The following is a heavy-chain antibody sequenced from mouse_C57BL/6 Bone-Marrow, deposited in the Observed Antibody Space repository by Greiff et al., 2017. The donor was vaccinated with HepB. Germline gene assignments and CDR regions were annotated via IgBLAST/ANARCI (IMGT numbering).Heavy chain of an antibody. CDR2: IYPGSGST. Sequence: QVQLQQPGAELVKPGASVKMSCKASGYTFTSYWITWVKQRPGQGLEWIGDIYPGSGSTNYNEKFKSKATLTVDTSSSTAYMQLSSLTSEDSAVYYCARIYYGNSYFDYWGQGTTLTVSS. CDR3: ARIYYGNSYFDY. V-gene: IGHV1-55*01. D-gene: IGHD2-1*01. CDR1: GYTFTSYW. J-gene: IGHJ2*01.